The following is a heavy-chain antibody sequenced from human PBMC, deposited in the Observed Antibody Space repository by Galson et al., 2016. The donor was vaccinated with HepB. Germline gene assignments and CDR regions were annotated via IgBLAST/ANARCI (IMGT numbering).Heavy chain of an antibody. CDR1: SCTFSNYG. V-gene: IGHV1-18*01. J-gene: IGHJ4*02. D-gene: IGHD1-14*01. Sequence: SVKVSCKASSCTFSNYGVSWVRQAPGQGLEWLGWISGYNGDTNYAPNFQARFTMTTDTSTNTANMELKNLASDDTAVYYCARDAGTGIDYWGQGTLVTVSS. CDR2: ISGYNGDT. CDR3: ARDAGTGIDY.